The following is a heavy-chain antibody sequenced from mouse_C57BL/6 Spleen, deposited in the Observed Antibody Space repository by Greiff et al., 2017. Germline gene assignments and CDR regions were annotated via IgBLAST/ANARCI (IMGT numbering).Heavy chain of an antibody. J-gene: IGHJ2*01. V-gene: IGHV1-55*01. CDR3: AGGDYDEVPFGY. CDR2: IYPGSGST. Sequence: QVQLQQSGAELVRPGASVKMSCKASGYTFTSYWITWVKQRPGQGLGWIGDIYPGSGSTNYNEKFKSKATLTVDTSSSTAYMQLSSLTSEDSAVYYCAGGDYDEVPFGYWGQGATLTVSS. CDR1: GYTFTSYW. D-gene: IGHD2-4*01.